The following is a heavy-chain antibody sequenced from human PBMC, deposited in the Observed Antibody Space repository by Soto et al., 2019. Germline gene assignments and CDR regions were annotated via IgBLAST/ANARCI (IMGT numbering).Heavy chain of an antibody. CDR1: GVSLSTSGVA. D-gene: IGHD3-10*01. V-gene: IGHV2-5*02. J-gene: IGHJ5*02. CDR2: VYWDDDK. CDR3: AHVLWFGDPAWFDP. Sequence: SGPTLVNPTQTLTLTCTFSGVSLSTSGVAVGWIRHPPAKAMEWLALVYWDDDKHDSLALKSRLTITKDTSKIQVVLTMTNMDPVDTATYYCAHVLWFGDPAWFDPWGQGTLVTVSS.